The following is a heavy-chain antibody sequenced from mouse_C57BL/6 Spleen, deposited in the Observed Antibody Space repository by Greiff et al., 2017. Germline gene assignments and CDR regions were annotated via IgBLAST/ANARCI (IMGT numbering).Heavy chain of an antibody. CDR3: TSSAYYGSSYGYCDV. V-gene: IGHV1-15*01. CDR1: GYTFTDYE. J-gene: IGHJ1*03. Sequence: QVQLQQSGAELVRPGASVTLSCKASGYTFTDYEMHWVKQTPVHGLEWIGAIDPETGGTAYNQKFKGQAILTADKSSSTAYMVLRGLTSEDSAVYYCTSSAYYGSSYGYCDVWGTGTTVTVSS. CDR2: IDPETGGT. D-gene: IGHD1-1*01.